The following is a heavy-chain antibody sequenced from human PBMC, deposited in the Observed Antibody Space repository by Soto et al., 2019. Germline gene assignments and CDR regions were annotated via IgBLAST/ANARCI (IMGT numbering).Heavy chain of an antibody. Sequence: GGSLRLSCAASGFTFSSYAMHWVRQAPGKGLEWVAVISYDGSNKYYADSVKGRFTISRDNSKNTLYLQMNSLRAEDTAVYYCARENQSYCSGGSCYGPFDYWGQGTLVTVSS. CDR2: ISYDGSNK. CDR3: ARENQSYCSGGSCYGPFDY. CDR1: GFTFSSYA. V-gene: IGHV3-30-3*01. J-gene: IGHJ4*02. D-gene: IGHD2-15*01.